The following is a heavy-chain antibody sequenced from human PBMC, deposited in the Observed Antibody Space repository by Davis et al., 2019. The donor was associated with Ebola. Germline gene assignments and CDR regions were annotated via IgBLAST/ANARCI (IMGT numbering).Heavy chain of an antibody. CDR2: INPSGGST. Sequence: ASVTVSCKASGYTFTSYYMHWVRQAPGQGLEWMGIINPSGGSTSYAQKFQGRVTMTRDTSTSTVYMEMSSLRSEDTAVYYCARVSSRDAFDIWGQGTMVTVSS. J-gene: IGHJ3*02. D-gene: IGHD6-6*01. CDR3: ARVSSRDAFDI. V-gene: IGHV1-46*01. CDR1: GYTFTSYY.